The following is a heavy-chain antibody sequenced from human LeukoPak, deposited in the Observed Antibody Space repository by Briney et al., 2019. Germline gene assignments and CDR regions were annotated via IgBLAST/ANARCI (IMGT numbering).Heavy chain of an antibody. Sequence: PGGSLRLSCAASGFTFSDYYMSWTRQAPGKGLEWISYITSSSSDTNYADSVKGRFTISRDNAKKSLYLQMNSLRAEDTAVYYCARDYDVLTGYFRGGFDYWGQGTLVTVSS. CDR3: ARDYDVLTGYFRGGFDY. CDR2: ITSSSSDT. D-gene: IGHD3-9*01. V-gene: IGHV3-11*05. CDR1: GFTFSDYY. J-gene: IGHJ4*02.